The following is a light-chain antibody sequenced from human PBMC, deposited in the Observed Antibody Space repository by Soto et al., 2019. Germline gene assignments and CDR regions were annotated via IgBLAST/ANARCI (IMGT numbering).Light chain of an antibody. J-gene: IGKJ1*01. CDR1: QTVSQDY. Sequence: EIVLTQSPGTLSLSPGERATFSCRASQTVSQDYLAWFQHKPGQAPRLLMFSATSRAAGIPDRFSGSGSGTDVTLTISRLDPEDFAVYFCQQYGSSPQTFGQGTRVEIK. CDR2: SAT. V-gene: IGKV3-20*01. CDR3: QQYGSSPQT.